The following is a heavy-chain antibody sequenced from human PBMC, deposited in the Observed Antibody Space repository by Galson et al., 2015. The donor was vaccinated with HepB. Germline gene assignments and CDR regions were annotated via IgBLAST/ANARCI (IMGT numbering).Heavy chain of an antibody. CDR1: GYTFTGSY. CDR3: ARGVIGATDP. V-gene: IGHV1-2*02. Sequence: SVKVSCKASGYTFTGSYMHWVRQAPGQGLEWMGWIYAKNGDTNYAQEFQGRVTMTRDTSISTVYMELSRLTSDDTAMYYCARGVIGATDPWGQGTLVTVSS. D-gene: IGHD5-12*01. CDR2: IYAKNGDT. J-gene: IGHJ5*02.